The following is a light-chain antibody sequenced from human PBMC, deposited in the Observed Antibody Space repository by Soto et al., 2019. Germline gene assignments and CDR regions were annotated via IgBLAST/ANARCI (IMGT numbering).Light chain of an antibody. Sequence: DIQMTQSPSSLSASVGDRVTITCRASQDIHKFLNWFQQKPGQAPKLLIYTASTLQSGVPSTFSGSGSGTDFTLTITSLQPEDFATYYCQQSYIFPRTFGQGTKVEVK. J-gene: IGKJ1*01. CDR2: TAS. CDR1: QDIHKF. V-gene: IGKV1-39*01. CDR3: QQSYIFPRT.